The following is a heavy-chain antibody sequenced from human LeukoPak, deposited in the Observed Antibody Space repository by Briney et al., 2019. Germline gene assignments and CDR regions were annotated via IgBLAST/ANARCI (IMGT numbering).Heavy chain of an antibody. CDR3: AREGRSFWYFLY. J-gene: IGHJ4*02. V-gene: IGHV3-53*01. Sequence: PGGSLRLSCAASGFTFDDYAMHWVRQAPGKGLEWVSAIYSGGSTYYADSVKGRFTISRDNSKNTLYLQMNSLRAEDTAVYYCAREGRSFWYFLYWGQGTLVTVSS. CDR2: IYSGGST. CDR1: GFTFDDYA.